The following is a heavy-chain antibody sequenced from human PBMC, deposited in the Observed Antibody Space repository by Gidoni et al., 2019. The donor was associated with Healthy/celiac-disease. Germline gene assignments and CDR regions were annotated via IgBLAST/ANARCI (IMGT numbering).Heavy chain of an antibody. CDR1: GFTFSNAW. CDR2: IKSKTDGGTT. Sequence: EVQLVESGGGLVKPGGSLRLSCAASGFTFSNAWMSWVLQAPGKGLEWVGRIKSKTDGGTTDYAAPVKGRFTISRDDSKNTLYLQMNSLKTEDTAVYYCTTGDYDFWSGYPSKIPFDYWGQGTLVTVSS. D-gene: IGHD3-3*01. J-gene: IGHJ4*02. V-gene: IGHV3-15*01. CDR3: TTGDYDFWSGYPSKIPFDY.